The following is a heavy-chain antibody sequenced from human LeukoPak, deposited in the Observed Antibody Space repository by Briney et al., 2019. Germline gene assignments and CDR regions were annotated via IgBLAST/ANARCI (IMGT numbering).Heavy chain of an antibody. CDR1: GYSISSSSYY. CDR3: ARSFDAFDI. Sequence: SETLSLTCTVSGYSISSSSYYWGWIRQPPGKGLEWIGSIYYSGSTYYNPSLKSRVTVSVDTSKNQFSLKLSSVTAADTAVYYCARSFDAFDIWGQGTMVTVSS. J-gene: IGHJ3*02. V-gene: IGHV4-39*01. CDR2: IYYSGST.